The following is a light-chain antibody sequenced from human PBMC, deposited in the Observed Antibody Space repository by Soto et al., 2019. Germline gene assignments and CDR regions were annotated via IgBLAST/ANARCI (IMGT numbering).Light chain of an antibody. J-gene: IGKJ1*01. V-gene: IGKV3-20*01. CDR2: AAY. CDR1: QSVSSTY. Sequence: PGERATLSCRASQSVSSTYLAWYQQKPGQAPRPLISAAYSRATGTTDRVSGSGSGTDFTLTISRLEPEDFAVYYCQKYGSSRWTFGHGTKVEIK. CDR3: QKYGSSRWT.